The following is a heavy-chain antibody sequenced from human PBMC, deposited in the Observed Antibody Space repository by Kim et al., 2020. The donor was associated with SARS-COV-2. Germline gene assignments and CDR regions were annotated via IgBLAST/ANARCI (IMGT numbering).Heavy chain of an antibody. V-gene: IGHV3-21*01. CDR3: ARDAPYGSGSRYFDY. CDR2: ISSSSYI. Sequence: GGSLRLSCAASGFTFSSYSMNWVRQAPGKGLEWVSSISSSSYIYYADSVKGRFTISRDNAKNSLYLQMNSLRAEDTAVYYCARDAPYGSGSRYFDYWGQGTLVTVSS. CDR1: GFTFSSYS. J-gene: IGHJ4*02. D-gene: IGHD3-10*01.